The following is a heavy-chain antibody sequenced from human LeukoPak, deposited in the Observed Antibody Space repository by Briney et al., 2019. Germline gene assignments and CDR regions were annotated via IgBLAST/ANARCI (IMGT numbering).Heavy chain of an antibody. CDR1: GFTFSSYE. Sequence: GGSLRLSCAASGFTFSSYEMNWVRQAPGKGLEWVSYISSSGTAIYYADSVKGRFTNSRDNAKNSLYLQMNSLRAEDTAVYYCARESPSYGGNVFDYWGQGTLVTVSS. V-gene: IGHV3-48*03. CDR3: ARESPSYGGNVFDY. CDR2: ISSSGTAI. D-gene: IGHD4-23*01. J-gene: IGHJ4*02.